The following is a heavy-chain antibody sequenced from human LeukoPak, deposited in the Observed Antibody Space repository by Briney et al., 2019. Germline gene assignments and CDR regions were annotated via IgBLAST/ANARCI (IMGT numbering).Heavy chain of an antibody. Sequence: PGGSLRLSCVASGFTFSSYAMSWVRQPPGKGLEWVSSIDNGGGGTYYADSVKGRFTVSRDNSKNTLYLQMNSLRAEDTAVYYCAKTLYSSGSFPAYWGQGTLVTVSS. D-gene: IGHD6-19*01. V-gene: IGHV3-23*01. CDR2: IDNGGGGT. J-gene: IGHJ4*02. CDR1: GFTFSSYA. CDR3: AKTLYSSGSFPAY.